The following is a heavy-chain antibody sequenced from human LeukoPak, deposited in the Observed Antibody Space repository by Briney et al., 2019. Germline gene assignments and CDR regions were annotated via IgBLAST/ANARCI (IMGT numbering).Heavy chain of an antibody. CDR2: INPNSGGT. CDR1: GYTFTGYY. D-gene: IGHD3-9*01. V-gene: IGHV1-2*02. CDR3: ARLYYDILTGYYRYYYYYMDV. J-gene: IGHJ6*03. Sequence: ASVKVSCKASGYTFTGYYMHWVRQAPGQGLEWMGWINPNSGGTNYAQKFQGRVTMTRDTSISTAYMELSRLRPDDTAVYYCARLYYDILTGYYRYYYYYMDVWGKGTTVTVSS.